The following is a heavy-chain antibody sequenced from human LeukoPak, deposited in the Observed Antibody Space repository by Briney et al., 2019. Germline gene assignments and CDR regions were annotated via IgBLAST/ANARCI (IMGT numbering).Heavy chain of an antibody. CDR1: GFTVSSNY. J-gene: IGHJ6*02. CDR2: IYSGGST. V-gene: IGHV3-53*01. CDR3: ARWPYGGSYYYYYGMDV. Sequence: GRSLRLSCAASGFTVSSNYMSWVRQAPGKGLEWVSVIYSGGSTYYADSVKGRFTISRDNSKNTLYLQMNSLRAEDTAVYYCARWPYGGSYYYYYGMDVWGQGTTVTVSS. D-gene: IGHD1-26*01.